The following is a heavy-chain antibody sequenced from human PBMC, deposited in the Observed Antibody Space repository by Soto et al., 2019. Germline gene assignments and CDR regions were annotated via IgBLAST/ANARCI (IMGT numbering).Heavy chain of an antibody. CDR1: GVSLTTRPVG. J-gene: IGHJ5*02. CDR3: AHRGEMYCNWHRSNLHH. D-gene: IGHD2-15*01. CDR2: TYRDDDK. V-gene: IGHV2-5*02. Sequence: QITLRESGPPRVKPTPTLMVTCTFYGVSLTTRPVGVTWIRQPQGKALEWLAVTYRDDDKPYNPSLKSRLTIAQDTSKDQFVRTMADMDPVDTATYFCAHRGEMYCNWHRSNLHHWGRGTRVTV.